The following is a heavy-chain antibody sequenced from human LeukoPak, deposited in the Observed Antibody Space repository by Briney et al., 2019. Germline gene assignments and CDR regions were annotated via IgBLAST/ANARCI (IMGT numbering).Heavy chain of an antibody. V-gene: IGHV4-59*01. CDR2: IYYSGST. D-gene: IGHD6-19*01. CDR1: GDSISSYY. J-gene: IGHJ4*02. Sequence: SETLSLTCTVSGDSISSYYWSWIRQPPGKGLKWIGYIYYSGSTNYNPSLQSRVTISVDTSKNQFSLKLNSVTAADTAVYYCAREGRSSGWYPTIDYWGQGTPVTVSS. CDR3: AREGRSSGWYPTIDY.